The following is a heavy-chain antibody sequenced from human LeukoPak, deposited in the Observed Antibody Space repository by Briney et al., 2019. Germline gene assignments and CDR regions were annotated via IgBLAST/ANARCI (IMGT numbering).Heavy chain of an antibody. CDR1: GYTFTSYA. D-gene: IGHD2-15*01. CDR2: INPNTGNP. J-gene: IGHJ6*02. CDR3: ARDGMVVAATNYYYYGMDV. Sequence: ASVKVSCKASGYTFTSYAMNWVRQAPGQGPEWMGWINPNTGNPTCAQGFTGRFVFSLDTSVSTAYLQISSLKAEDTAVYYCARDGMVVAATNYYYYGMDVWGQGTTVTVSS. V-gene: IGHV7-4-1*02.